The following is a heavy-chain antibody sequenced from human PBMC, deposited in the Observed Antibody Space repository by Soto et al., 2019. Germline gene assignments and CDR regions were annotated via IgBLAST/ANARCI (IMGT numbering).Heavy chain of an antibody. CDR2: ISYDGSNK. CDR1: GFTFSSYA. CDR3: ARVLFIY. Sequence: VQLVESGGGVVQPGRSLRLSCAASGFTFSSYAMHWVRQAPGKGLEWVAVISYDGSNKYYADSVKGRFTISRDNSKNTLYLQMNSLRAEDTAVYYCARVLFIYWGQGTLVTVSS. J-gene: IGHJ4*02. V-gene: IGHV3-30-3*01.